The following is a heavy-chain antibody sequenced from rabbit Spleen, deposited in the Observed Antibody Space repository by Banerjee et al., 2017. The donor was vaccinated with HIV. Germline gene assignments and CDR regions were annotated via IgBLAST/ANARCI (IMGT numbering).Heavy chain of an antibody. V-gene: IGHV1S45*01. CDR2: IYAGNSGST. D-gene: IGHD1-1*01. J-gene: IGHJ4*01. Sequence: QEQLVESGGGLVQPGGSLKLSCKASGFDLSRYWMCWVRQAPGKGLEWIACIYAGNSGSTWYASWAKGRFTISKTSSTTVTLQMTSLTDADTATYFCARGPSSNRGQAPWYYNLWGPGTLVTVS. CDR1: GFDLSRYW. CDR3: ARGPSSNRGQAPWYYNL.